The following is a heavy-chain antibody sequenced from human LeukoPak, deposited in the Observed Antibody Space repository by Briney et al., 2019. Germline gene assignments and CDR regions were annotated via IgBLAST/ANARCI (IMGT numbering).Heavy chain of an antibody. D-gene: IGHD3-10*01. Sequence: ASETLSLTCTVSGGSISSSSYYWGWIRQPPGKGLEWIGSIYYSGSTYYNPSLKSRVTISVDTSKNQFSLKLSSVTAADTAVYYCASPMVRGDYWGQGTLVTVSS. V-gene: IGHV4-39*01. CDR3: ASPMVRGDY. J-gene: IGHJ4*02. CDR2: IYYSGST. CDR1: GGSISSSSYY.